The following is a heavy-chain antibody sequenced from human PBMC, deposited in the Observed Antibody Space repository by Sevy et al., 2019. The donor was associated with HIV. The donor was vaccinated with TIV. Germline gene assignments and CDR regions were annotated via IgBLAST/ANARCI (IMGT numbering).Heavy chain of an antibody. Sequence: ASVNVSCKVSGYTLTELSMHWVRQAPGKGLEWMGGFDPEDGETIYAQKFQGRVTMTEDTSTDTAYMELSSLRSEDTAVYYCATDCSSTSCYRGRWFDPWGQGTLVTVSS. CDR1: GYTLTELS. D-gene: IGHD2-2*01. J-gene: IGHJ5*02. CDR3: ATDCSSTSCYRGRWFDP. CDR2: FDPEDGET. V-gene: IGHV1-24*01.